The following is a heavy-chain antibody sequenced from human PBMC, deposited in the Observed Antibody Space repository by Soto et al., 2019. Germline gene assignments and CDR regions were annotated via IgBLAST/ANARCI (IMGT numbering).Heavy chain of an antibody. D-gene: IGHD3-3*01. CDR2: IIPIVGTA. CDR3: TVFGVYGMDV. J-gene: IGHJ6*02. V-gene: IGHV1-69*06. Sequence: GASVKVSCKASGGTFSSYAISWVRQAPGQGLEWMGGIIPIVGTANYAQKFQGGVTITADKSTSTAYMELSSLRSEDTAVYYCTVFGVYGMDVWGQGTTVTVSS. CDR1: GGTFSSYA.